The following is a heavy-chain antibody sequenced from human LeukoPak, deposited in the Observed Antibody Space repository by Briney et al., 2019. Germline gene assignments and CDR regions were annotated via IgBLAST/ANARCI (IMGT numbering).Heavy chain of an antibody. J-gene: IGHJ4*02. CDR3: ARDNRWSFDY. CDR1: GSTFTGYY. V-gene: IGHV1-2*02. D-gene: IGHD5-24*01. Sequence: ASVKVSCKTSGSTFTGYYMHWVRQAPGQGPEWMGWINYNSGGTNYAQKFQGRVTMTRDTSISTAYMELSGLTSDDTALYYCARDNRWSFDYWGQGTLVTVSS. CDR2: INYNSGGT.